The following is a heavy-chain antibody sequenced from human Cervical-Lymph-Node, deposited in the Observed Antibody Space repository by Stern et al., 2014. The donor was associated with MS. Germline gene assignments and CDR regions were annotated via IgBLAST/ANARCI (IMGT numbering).Heavy chain of an antibody. Sequence: VQLVQSGAELIRPGASLKISCKGSGFKFSIYWIAWVRQMPGKGLEWMGIIYPGDSETRYSPSFQGQVTMSADKSTSTAFLQLSSLNASDTAMYFCARQTTAWASDVWGQGTLVTVSS. V-gene: IGHV5-51*01. J-gene: IGHJ4*02. CDR2: IYPGDSET. D-gene: IGHD1-14*01. CDR1: GFKFSIYW. CDR3: ARQTTAWASDV.